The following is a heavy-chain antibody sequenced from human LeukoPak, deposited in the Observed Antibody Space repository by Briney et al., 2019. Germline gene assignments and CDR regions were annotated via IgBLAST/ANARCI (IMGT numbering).Heavy chain of an antibody. D-gene: IGHD6-19*01. V-gene: IGHV3-23*01. CDR2: ITGRGDST. J-gene: IGHJ4*02. CDR1: GFTFSSYG. CDR3: AKDGARWLVYFDY. Sequence: GGSLRLSCAASGFTFSSYGMSWVRQAPGKGLEWVSSITGRGDSTYYADSVKGRVTISRDNSKNTLSLQMNSLRAEDTALYYCAKDGARWLVYFDYWGQGTLVTVSS.